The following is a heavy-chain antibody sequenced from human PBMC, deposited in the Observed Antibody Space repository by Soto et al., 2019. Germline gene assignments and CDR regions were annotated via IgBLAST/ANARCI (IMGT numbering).Heavy chain of an antibody. CDR3: AKNWNWGSLVH. CDR2: IYYGGST. D-gene: IGHD7-27*01. Sequence: PSETLSLTCTVPGDSISTDYWSWIRQSPGKGLEWIGFIYYGGSTNYNPSRKSRVTIAVDTPKNQFFLKLSSVTDADSAVYYCAKNWNWGSLVHWGEGTLVTFSS. CDR1: GDSISTDY. J-gene: IGHJ4*02. V-gene: IGHV4-59*08.